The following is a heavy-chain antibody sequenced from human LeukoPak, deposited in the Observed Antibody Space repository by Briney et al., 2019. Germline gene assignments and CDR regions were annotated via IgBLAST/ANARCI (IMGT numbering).Heavy chain of an antibody. CDR1: GFTFSSYS. Sequence: GGSLRLSCTASGFTFSSYSMNWVRQAPGKGLEWVSSISSSSSYIYYADSVKGRFTISRDNAKNSLYLQMNSLRAEDTAVYYCARDFPEDGYNLYFDYWGQGTLVTVSS. V-gene: IGHV3-21*01. CDR2: ISSSSSYI. D-gene: IGHD5-24*01. CDR3: ARDFPEDGYNLYFDY. J-gene: IGHJ4*02.